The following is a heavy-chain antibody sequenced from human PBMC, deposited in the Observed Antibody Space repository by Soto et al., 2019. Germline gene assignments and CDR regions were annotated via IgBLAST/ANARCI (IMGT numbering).Heavy chain of an antibody. Sequence: LSLTCTVSVASISGFYWSWIRKSAGKGLEWIGPIYATGTTDYNPSLKSRVMMSVDTSKKQFSLKLRSVTAADTAVYYCVRDGTKTLRDWFDPWGQGISVTVSS. CDR3: VRDGTKTLRDWFDP. CDR1: VASISGFY. D-gene: IGHD1-1*01. CDR2: IYATGTT. J-gene: IGHJ5*02. V-gene: IGHV4-4*07.